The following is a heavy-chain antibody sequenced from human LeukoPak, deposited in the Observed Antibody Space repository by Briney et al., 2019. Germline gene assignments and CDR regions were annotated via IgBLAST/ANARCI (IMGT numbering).Heavy chain of an antibody. V-gene: IGHV4-61*02. CDR3: ARDRKYYYHMDV. CDR1: GGSISSDSEY. D-gene: IGHD1-14*01. CDR2: IYSSGST. J-gene: IGHJ6*03. Sequence: PSETLSLTCTVSGGSISSDSEYWSWIRQPAGKGLEWIGRIYSSGSTNYNPSLKSRVTISVDTSKNQFSLKLSSVTAADTAVYYCARDRKYYYHMDVWGKGTTVTVS.